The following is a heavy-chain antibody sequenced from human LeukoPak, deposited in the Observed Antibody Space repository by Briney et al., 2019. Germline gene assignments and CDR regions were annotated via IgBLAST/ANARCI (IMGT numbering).Heavy chain of an antibody. D-gene: IGHD2-2*01. V-gene: IGHV3-66*02. Sequence: GGSLRLSCAASGFTVSSNSMSWVRQAPGKGLEWVSVIYGGTTTSYADSVKGRFTISRDNSNNTLYLQVNSLRADDTAVYYCARVGCSSTSCYSFDSWGQGTLVTVSS. J-gene: IGHJ4*02. CDR3: ARVGCSSTSCYSFDS. CDR1: GFTVSSNS. CDR2: IYGGTTT.